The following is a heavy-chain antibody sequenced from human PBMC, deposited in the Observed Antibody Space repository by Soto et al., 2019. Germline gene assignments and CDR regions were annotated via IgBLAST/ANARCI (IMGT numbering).Heavy chain of an antibody. D-gene: IGHD3-22*01. CDR3: AREAPPDYYDSSGYIDY. J-gene: IGHJ4*02. CDR2: IYYSGST. V-gene: IGHV4-61*01. Sequence: SETLSLTCTVSGGSVSSGSYYWSWIRQPPGKGLEWIGYIYYSGSTNYNPSLKSRVTISVDTSKNQFSLKLSSVTAADTAVYYCAREAPPDYYDSSGYIDYWGQGTLVTVSS. CDR1: GGSVSSGSYY.